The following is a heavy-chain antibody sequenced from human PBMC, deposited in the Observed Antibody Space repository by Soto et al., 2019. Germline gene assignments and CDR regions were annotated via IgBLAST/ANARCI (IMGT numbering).Heavy chain of an antibody. D-gene: IGHD2-2*01. CDR3: AAGGVIPRYY. Sequence: QLQLQESGSGLVKPSQTLSLTCAVSGGSISSGGYSWSWIRQPPGKGLEWIGYIYNSGSTYYNPSLKRRVTIPVDTSKTQFALNLSSVTAADTAVYYCAAGGVIPRYYWGQGTLVTVSS. J-gene: IGHJ4*02. CDR1: GGSISSGGYS. CDR2: IYNSGST. V-gene: IGHV4-30-2*01.